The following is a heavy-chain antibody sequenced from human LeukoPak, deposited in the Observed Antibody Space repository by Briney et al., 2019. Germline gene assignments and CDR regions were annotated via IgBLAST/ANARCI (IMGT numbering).Heavy chain of an antibody. CDR3: ARGSGYYDYWSGSYIYFDY. Sequence: SETLSLTCAVYDESFTDYYWSWLRQSPGKGLEWVGEINDSESTNYNPSLKSRVTISIDTSKNQISLRLSSVTAADTAVYYCARGSGYYDYWSGSYIYFDYWGQGTLVTVSS. CDR2: INDSEST. V-gene: IGHV4-34*01. CDR1: DESFTDYY. J-gene: IGHJ4*02. D-gene: IGHD3-3*01.